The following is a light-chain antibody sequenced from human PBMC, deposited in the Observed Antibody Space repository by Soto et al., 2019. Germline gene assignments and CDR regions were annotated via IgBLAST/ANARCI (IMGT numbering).Light chain of an antibody. CDR1: KNDLGVYDF. Sequence: QSALTQPPSASGSPGQSVTISFTGTKNDLGVYDFVSWYQHHPGKAPRLIIYEVVQRPSGVPDRFSGSKSGNTASLTVSGLQSADEADYFCKSYAGRNTYVFGSGTKLTVL. CDR3: KSYAGRNTYV. J-gene: IGLJ1*01. CDR2: EVV. V-gene: IGLV2-8*01.